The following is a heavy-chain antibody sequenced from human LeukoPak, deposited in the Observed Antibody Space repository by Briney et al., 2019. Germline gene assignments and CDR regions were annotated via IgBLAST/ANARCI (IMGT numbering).Heavy chain of an antibody. Sequence: PSETLSLTCAVSGGPITSNNYYWSWIRQPAGKGLEWIGRISSSGSTTYNPTLKSRVTISADTSKNQLSLKLNSVTAADTAVYYCPRESDLSHYDRTDYWGQGTLVTVSS. CDR3: PRESDLSHYDRTDY. CDR1: GGPITSNNYY. V-gene: IGHV4-61*02. J-gene: IGHJ4*02. D-gene: IGHD3-22*01. CDR2: ISSSGST.